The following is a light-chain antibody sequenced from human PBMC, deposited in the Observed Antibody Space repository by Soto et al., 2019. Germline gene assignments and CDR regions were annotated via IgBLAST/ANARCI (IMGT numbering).Light chain of an antibody. V-gene: IGKV3-15*01. CDR3: QQYNNWPRT. Sequence: TQSPATLSLSPGERATLSCRASQSVSEFLAWYQQKPGQAPRLLIYDTSARATGVPARFSGSRSGTEFTFSISSLQSEDFAVYYCQQYNNWPRTFGQGTKVDI. CDR1: QSVSEF. CDR2: DTS. J-gene: IGKJ1*01.